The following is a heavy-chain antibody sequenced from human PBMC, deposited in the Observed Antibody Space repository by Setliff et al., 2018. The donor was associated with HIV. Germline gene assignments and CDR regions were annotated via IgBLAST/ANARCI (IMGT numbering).Heavy chain of an antibody. CDR1: GYSFTSYW. CDR2: IYPGDSDT. D-gene: IGHD3-10*01. CDR3: ARLSGDTDYYYYYYMDV. J-gene: IGHJ6*03. Sequence: GESLKISCKGSGYSFTSYWIGWVRQMPGKGLEWVGIIYPGDSDTRYSPSFQGQVTISVDKSISTAYLQWSSLKASDTAMYYCARLSGDTDYYYYYYMDVWGKGTTVTVSS. V-gene: IGHV5-51*01.